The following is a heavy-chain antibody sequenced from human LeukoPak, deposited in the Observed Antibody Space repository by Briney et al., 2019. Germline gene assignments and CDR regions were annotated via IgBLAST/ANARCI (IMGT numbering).Heavy chain of an antibody. D-gene: IGHD3-10*01. CDR3: ARGNKRTSMVRGVSYYYFHYMDV. J-gene: IGHJ6*03. CDR2: IIPMFGTA. CDR1: GGTFSSYA. V-gene: IGHV1-69*05. Sequence: WASVKVSCKASGGTFSSYAISWVRQAPGQGLEWMGGIIPMFGTANYAQTFQGRVTITTDESTSTAYMELSSLRSEDTAVYYCARGNKRTSMVRGVSYYYFHYMDVWGIGTTVTVSS.